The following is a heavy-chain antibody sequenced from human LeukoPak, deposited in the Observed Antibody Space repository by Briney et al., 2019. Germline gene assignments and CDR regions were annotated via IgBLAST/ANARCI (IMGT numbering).Heavy chain of an antibody. CDR1: GGSISSVGYY. Sequence: PSETLSPTCAVSGGSISSVGYYWSWIRQHPGKGLEWIGYIYYSGSTNYNPPLKSRVTISVDTSKNQFSLKLSSVTAADTAVYYCARVRTTVTIDYWGQGTLVTVSS. J-gene: IGHJ4*02. V-gene: IGHV4-31*11. CDR2: IYYSGST. D-gene: IGHD4-17*01. CDR3: ARVRTTVTIDY.